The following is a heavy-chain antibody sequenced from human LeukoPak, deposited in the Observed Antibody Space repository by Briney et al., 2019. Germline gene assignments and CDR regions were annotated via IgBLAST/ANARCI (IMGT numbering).Heavy chain of an antibody. CDR3: AARFRDGLDI. CDR1: GFPFSTSW. CDR2: ISSDGGTT. J-gene: IGHJ3*02. Sequence: GGSLRLSCAASGFPFSTSWVHWVRQAPGKGLLWVSRISSDGGTTEYADSVKGRFAISRDNAKNTLYLQMNGLRAEDTAVYYCAARFRDGLDIWGQGTMVTVSS. V-gene: IGHV3-74*01.